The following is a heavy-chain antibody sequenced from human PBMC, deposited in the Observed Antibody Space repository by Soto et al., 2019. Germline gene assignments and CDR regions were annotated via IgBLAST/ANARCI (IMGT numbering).Heavy chain of an antibody. CDR1: GGSISSYY. CDR2: IYYSGFT. D-gene: IGHD2-2*01. CDR3: AVSRDGYSMDV. Sequence: PSETLSLTCTVSGGSISSYYWSWIRQPPGKGLEWIGYIYYSGFTNSNPSLKSRVTISVDTSKNQFSLKLSSVTAADTAVYYCAVSRDGYSMDVWGQGTTVTVSS. J-gene: IGHJ6*02. V-gene: IGHV4-59*12.